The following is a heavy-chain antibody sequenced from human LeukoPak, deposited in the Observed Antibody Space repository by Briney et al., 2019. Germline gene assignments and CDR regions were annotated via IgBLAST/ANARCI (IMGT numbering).Heavy chain of an antibody. CDR3: ARTNYDCWSGYHWFDP. D-gene: IGHD3-3*01. V-gene: IGHV1-69*05. CDR1: GGTFSSYA. CDR2: IIPIFGTA. J-gene: IGHJ5*02. Sequence: SVKVSCKASGGTFSSYAISWVRQAPGQGLEWMGRIIPIFGTANYAQKFQGRVTITTDESTSTAYMELSSLRSEDTAVYYCARTNYDCWSGYHWFDPWGQGTLVTVSS.